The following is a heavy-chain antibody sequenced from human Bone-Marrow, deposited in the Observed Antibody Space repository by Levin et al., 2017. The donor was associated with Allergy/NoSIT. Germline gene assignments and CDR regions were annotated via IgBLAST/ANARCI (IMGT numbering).Heavy chain of an antibody. J-gene: IGHJ4*02. CDR3: AKGAYGSDY. D-gene: IGHD3-10*01. CDR1: GFTFSSYG. CDR2: ISYDGSNK. V-gene: IGHV3-30*18. Sequence: GESLKISCAASGFTFSSYGMHWVRQAPGKGLEWVTLISYDGSNKYYADSVKGRFTISRDNSKNTLYLQMNSLRAEDTAVYYCAKGAYGSDYWGQGTLVTVSS.